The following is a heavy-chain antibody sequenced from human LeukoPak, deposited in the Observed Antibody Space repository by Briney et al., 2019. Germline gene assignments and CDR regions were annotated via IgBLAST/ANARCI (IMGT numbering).Heavy chain of an antibody. CDR2: ISDDGRNK. CDR1: GFNFNNYA. CDR3: AKRPSDYGDYVTYFDY. D-gene: IGHD4-17*01. V-gene: IGHV3-30*18. J-gene: IGHJ4*02. Sequence: GKSLRLSCAASGFNFNNYAMSWVRQAPGKGLEWVGVISDDGRNKKYADSVKGRFTISRDNSKDTLYLQMNSLRDEDTAVYYCAKRPSDYGDYVTYFDYWGQGTLVTVSS.